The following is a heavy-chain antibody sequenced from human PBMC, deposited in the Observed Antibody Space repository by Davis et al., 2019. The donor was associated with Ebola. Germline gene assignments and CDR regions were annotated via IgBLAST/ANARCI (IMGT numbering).Heavy chain of an antibody. Sequence: MPSETLSLTCPVSAGSINSYYWSWIRQLPGKGLEWIGSIYSTGSTNYSPSLKSPVTLSVDMSKTQFSLNLISVTAADTAVYYGVGPGACRSGNCWQPFDYWGQGTLVTVSS. J-gene: IGHJ4*02. CDR3: VGPGACRSGNCWQPFDY. CDR2: IYSTGST. D-gene: IGHD2-15*01. CDR1: AGSINSYY. V-gene: IGHV4-59*12.